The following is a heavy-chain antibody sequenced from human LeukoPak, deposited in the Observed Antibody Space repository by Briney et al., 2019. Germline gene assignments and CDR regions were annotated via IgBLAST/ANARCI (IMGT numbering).Heavy chain of an antibody. D-gene: IGHD3-22*01. Sequence: GGSLRLSCAASGFTFSSYAMSWVRQAPGKGLECISAISGSGGSTYYADSVKGRFIISRDNSKNTLYLQMNSLRAEDTAVYYCANDGAYYDSSTDAFDIWGQGTMVTVSS. CDR2: ISGSGGST. CDR3: ANDGAYYDSSTDAFDI. V-gene: IGHV3-23*01. J-gene: IGHJ3*02. CDR1: GFTFSSYA.